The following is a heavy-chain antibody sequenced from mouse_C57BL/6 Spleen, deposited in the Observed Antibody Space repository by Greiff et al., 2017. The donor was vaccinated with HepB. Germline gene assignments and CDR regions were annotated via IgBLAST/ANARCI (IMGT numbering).Heavy chain of an antibody. CDR2: IYPSDSET. D-gene: IGHD5-1*01. J-gene: IGHJ2*01. CDR1: GYTFTSYW. CDR3: AREEYHGFFDY. V-gene: IGHV1-61*01. Sequence: VQLQQPGAELVRPGSSVKLSCKASGYTFTSYWMDWVKQRPGQGLEWIGNIYPSDSETHYNQKFKDKATLTVDKSSSTAYMQLSSLTSEDSAVYYCAREEYHGFFDYWGQGTTLTVSS.